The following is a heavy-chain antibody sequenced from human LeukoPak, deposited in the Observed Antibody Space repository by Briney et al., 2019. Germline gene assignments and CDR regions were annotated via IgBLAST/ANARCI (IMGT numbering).Heavy chain of an antibody. Sequence: GRSLRLSCAASGFTFSSYGMHWVRQAPGKGLEWVAVISYDGSNKYYADSVKGRFTISRDNSKNTLYLQMNSLRAEDTAVYYCAKVVGATTAFDYWGQGTQVTVSS. J-gene: IGHJ4*02. CDR2: ISYDGSNK. V-gene: IGHV3-30*18. CDR3: AKVVGATTAFDY. CDR1: GFTFSSYG. D-gene: IGHD1-26*01.